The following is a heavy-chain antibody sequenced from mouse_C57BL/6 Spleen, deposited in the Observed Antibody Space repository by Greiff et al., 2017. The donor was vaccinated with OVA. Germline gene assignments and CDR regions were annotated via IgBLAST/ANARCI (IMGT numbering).Heavy chain of an antibody. D-gene: IGHD2-4*01. CDR2: ISGGGGNT. V-gene: IGHV5-9*01. Sequence: EVQVVESGGGLVKPGGSLKLSCAASGFTFSSYTMSWVRQTPEKRLEWVATISGGGGNTYYPDSVKGRFTISRDNAKNTLYLQMSSLRSEDTALYYCARHIFMINYAMDYWGQGTSVTVSS. CDR3: ARHIFMINYAMDY. CDR1: GFTFSSYT. J-gene: IGHJ4*01.